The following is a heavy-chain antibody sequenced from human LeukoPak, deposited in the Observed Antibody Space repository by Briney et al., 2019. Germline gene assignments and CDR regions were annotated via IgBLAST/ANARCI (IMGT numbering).Heavy chain of an antibody. V-gene: IGHV3-23*01. J-gene: IGHJ4*02. D-gene: IGHD2-2*01. CDR2: ISGSGGST. CDR1: GFTFSSYA. CDR3: ARGRYCSSTSCYATVPVDY. Sequence: GGSLRLSCAASGFTFSSYAMSWVRQAPGKGLEWVSAISGSGGSTYYADSVKGRFTISRDNSKNTLYLQMNSLRAEDTAVYYCARGRYCSSTSCYATVPVDYWGQGTLVTVSS.